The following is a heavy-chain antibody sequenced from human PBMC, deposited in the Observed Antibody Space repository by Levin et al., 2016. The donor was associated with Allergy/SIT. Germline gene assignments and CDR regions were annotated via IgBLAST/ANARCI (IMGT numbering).Heavy chain of an antibody. J-gene: IGHJ4*02. CDR3: AKDLLVLWLSDDY. Sequence: VRQAPGKGLEWVSAISGSGGSTYYADSVKGRFTISRDNSKNTLYLQMNSLRAEDTAVYYCAKDLLVLWLSDDYWGQGTLVTVSS. V-gene: IGHV3-23*01. CDR2: ISGSGGST. D-gene: IGHD5-18*01.